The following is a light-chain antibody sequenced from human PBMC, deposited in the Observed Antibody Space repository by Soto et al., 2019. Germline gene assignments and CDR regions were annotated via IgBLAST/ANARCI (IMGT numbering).Light chain of an antibody. V-gene: IGLV2-14*01. Sequence: QSALTQPASVSGSPGQSITISCTGTSSDVGGYNYVSWYQRHPGKAPKLMIYDVSNRPSGVSNRFSASKSGNTASLTISGLQDEDEADYYCTSYTSTTSFVFGTGTKLTVL. CDR3: TSYTSTTSFV. CDR2: DVS. J-gene: IGLJ1*01. CDR1: SSDVGGYNY.